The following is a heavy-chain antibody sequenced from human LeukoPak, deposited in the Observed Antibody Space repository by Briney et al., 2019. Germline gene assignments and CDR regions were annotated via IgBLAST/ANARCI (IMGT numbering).Heavy chain of an antibody. J-gene: IGHJ3*02. D-gene: IGHD2-21*01. CDR1: GFTLSSNY. CDR2: IHSGGST. Sequence: PGGSLRLSCAASGFTLSSNYMTWVRQAPGKGLEWVSHIHSGGSTYYTDPVKGRFTISRDISKNTLFLQMNRLRAEDTAVYYCARYSDAFDIWGQGTMVTVSS. CDR3: ARYSDAFDI. V-gene: IGHV3-53*01.